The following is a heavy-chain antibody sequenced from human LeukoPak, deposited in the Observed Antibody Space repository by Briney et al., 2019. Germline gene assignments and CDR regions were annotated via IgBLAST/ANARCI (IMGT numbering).Heavy chain of an antibody. Sequence: GGSLRLSCAASGFTVSSNYMSWVRKAPGKGLEWVSVIYSGDTTYYADSVKGRFTISRDLSKNTVSLQMNSLRAEDTAVYYCARDTSSPTWGQGTLVTVSS. J-gene: IGHJ1*01. CDR3: ARDTSSPT. V-gene: IGHV3-53*01. CDR1: GFTVSSNY. D-gene: IGHD2-2*01. CDR2: IYSGDTT.